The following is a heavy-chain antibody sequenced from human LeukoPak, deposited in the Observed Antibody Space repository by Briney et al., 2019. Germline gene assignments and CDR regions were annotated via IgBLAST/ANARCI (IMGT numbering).Heavy chain of an antibody. CDR2: IKQDGSEK. J-gene: IGHJ4*02. CDR1: GFTFSSYW. V-gene: IGHV3-7*01. Sequence: GVSLRLSCAASGFTFSSYWMQWVRQAPGKGLEWVANIKQDGSEKYYVDSVKGRFTISRDNAKNSLYLQMNSLRVEDTAVYFCARDRPPTAFFDSWGQGTLVTVSS. CDR3: ARDRPPTAFFDS. D-gene: IGHD4-17*01.